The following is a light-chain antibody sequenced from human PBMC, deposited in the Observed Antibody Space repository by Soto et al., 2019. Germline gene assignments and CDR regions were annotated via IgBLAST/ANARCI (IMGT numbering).Light chain of an antibody. V-gene: IGLV2-14*01. CDR3: SSYTSSSPVV. Sequence: QSVLTQPASVSGSPGQSITISCTGTSSDIGDYNYVSWHQQQPGKAPKLMIYEVTNRPSGVSNRFSGSKSGNTASLTISGLQAEDEADYYCSSYTSSSPVVFGGGTKVTVL. J-gene: IGLJ2*01. CDR2: EVT. CDR1: SSDIGDYNY.